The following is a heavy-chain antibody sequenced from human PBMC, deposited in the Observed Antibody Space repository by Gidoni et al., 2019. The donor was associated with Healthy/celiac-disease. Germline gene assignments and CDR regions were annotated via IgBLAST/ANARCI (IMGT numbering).Heavy chain of an antibody. D-gene: IGHD5-18*01. CDR1: GFTFSSYA. J-gene: IGHJ4*02. CDR3: AKLGSYGLYYFDY. V-gene: IGHV3-23*01. Sequence: EVQLLESGGGLVQPGGSLRLSCAASGFTFSSYAMRWVRQAPGKGLEWVSAISGSGGSTYYADSVKGRFTISRDNSKNTLYLQMNSLRAEDTAVYYCAKLGSYGLYYFDYWGQGTLVTVSS. CDR2: ISGSGGST.